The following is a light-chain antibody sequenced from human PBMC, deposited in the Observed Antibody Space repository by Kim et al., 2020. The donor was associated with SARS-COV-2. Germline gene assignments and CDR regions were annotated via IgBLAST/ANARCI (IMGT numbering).Light chain of an antibody. J-gene: IGLJ3*02. Sequence: VALGQTARITCGGNNIGSKKVHWYQQKPGQAPVLVIDRDSNRPSGIPERFSGSNSGNTATLTISRAQAGDEADYYCQVWDSSTWVFGGGTQLTVL. V-gene: IGLV3-9*01. CDR2: RDS. CDR1: NIGSKK. CDR3: QVWDSSTWV.